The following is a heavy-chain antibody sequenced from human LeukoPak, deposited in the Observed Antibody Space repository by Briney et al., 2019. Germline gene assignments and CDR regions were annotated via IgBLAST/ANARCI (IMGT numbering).Heavy chain of an antibody. D-gene: IGHD5-12*01. J-gene: IGHJ4*02. V-gene: IGHV3-7*01. CDR1: GFTFSSYW. Sequence: PGGSLRLSCAASGFTFSSYWMSWVRQAPGKGLEWVANIKQDGSEKYYVDSVKGRFTISRDNTKNSLYLQMNSLRAEDTAVYYCARVVGYDYWYFDYWGQGTLVTVSS. CDR2: IKQDGSEK. CDR3: ARVVGYDYWYFDY.